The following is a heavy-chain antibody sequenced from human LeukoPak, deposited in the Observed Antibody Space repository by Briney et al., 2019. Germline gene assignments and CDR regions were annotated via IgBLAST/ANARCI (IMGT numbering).Heavy chain of an antibody. J-gene: IGHJ4*02. Sequence: PSETLSLTCAISGGSINSHYWGWIRQPPGKALQWIGNVYCTGKSSYNPSLRSRVTISLDTSKNHLSLNLTSVLAADTAIYYCVRRDAGWNYFDYWGQGILVTVSS. D-gene: IGHD6-19*01. CDR1: GGSINSHY. CDR2: VYCTGKS. V-gene: IGHV4-59*08. CDR3: VRRDAGWNYFDY.